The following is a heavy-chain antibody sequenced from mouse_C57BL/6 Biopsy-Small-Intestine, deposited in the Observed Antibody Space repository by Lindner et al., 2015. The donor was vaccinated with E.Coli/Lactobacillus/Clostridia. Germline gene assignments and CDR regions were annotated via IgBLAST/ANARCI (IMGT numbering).Heavy chain of an antibody. V-gene: IGHV1-81*01. CDR1: GYTFTSFD. Sequence: SVKVSCKASGYTFTSFDINWMRQVPGQGLEWMGWMNASSGNTGYAHKFQGRVIMTRSISTNTAYMELSGLTSEDTAVYYCARNTYCNSPPGCSYNWFDPWGQGTLVTVSS. CDR3: ARNTYCNSPPGCSYNWFDP. J-gene: IGHJ4*01. D-gene: IGHD4-1*02. CDR2: MNASSGNT.